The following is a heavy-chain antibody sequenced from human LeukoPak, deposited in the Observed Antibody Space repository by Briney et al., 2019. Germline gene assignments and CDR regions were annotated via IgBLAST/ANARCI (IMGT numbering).Heavy chain of an antibody. D-gene: IGHD3-10*01. CDR3: ARGKKYYYGSGSYNHFDY. J-gene: IGHJ4*02. CDR2: INHSGST. V-gene: IGHV4-34*01. Sequence: SETLSLTCAVYGGSFSGYYWSRIRQPPGKGLEWIGEINHSGSTNYNPSLKSRVTISVDTSKNQFSLKLSSVTAADTAMYYCARGKKYYYGSGSYNHFDYWGQGTLVTVSS. CDR1: GGSFSGYY.